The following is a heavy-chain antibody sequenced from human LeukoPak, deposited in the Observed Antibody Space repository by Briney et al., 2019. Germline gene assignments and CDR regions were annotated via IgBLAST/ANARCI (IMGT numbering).Heavy chain of an antibody. CDR2: INPNSGNT. CDR1: GYTFTGYY. J-gene: IGHJ4*02. Sequence: ASVKVSCKASGYTFTGYYMHWVRQAPGQGLEWMGWINPNSGNTGYAQKFQGRVTMTRNTSISTAYMELSSLRSEDTAVYYCVRGSGSYYTTPIDYWGQGTLVTVSS. CDR3: VRGSGSYYTTPIDY. D-gene: IGHD3-10*01. V-gene: IGHV1-8*02.